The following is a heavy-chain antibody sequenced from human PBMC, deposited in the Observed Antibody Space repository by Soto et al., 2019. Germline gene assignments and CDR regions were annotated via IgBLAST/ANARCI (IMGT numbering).Heavy chain of an antibody. V-gene: IGHV1-8*01. J-gene: IGHJ6*02. D-gene: IGHD5-18*01. CDR1: GYTFTSYD. CDR3: ARADIDGYSYGENYYYYGMDV. CDR2: MNPNSGNT. Sequence: GASVKVSCKASGYTFTSYDINWVRQATGQGLEWMGWMNPNSGNTGYAQKFQGRVTMTRNTSISTAYMELSSLRSEDTAVYYCARADIDGYSYGENYYYYGMDVWGQGTTVTVSS.